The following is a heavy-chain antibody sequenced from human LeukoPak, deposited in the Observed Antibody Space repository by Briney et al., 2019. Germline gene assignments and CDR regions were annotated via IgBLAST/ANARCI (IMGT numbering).Heavy chain of an antibody. CDR1: GFIVSSNF. D-gene: IGHD3-10*01. CDR2: IYSIGST. J-gene: IGHJ4*02. CDR3: VRDSDSFGFDH. Sequence: GGSLRLSCAPSGFIVSSNFMSWVRQAPGKGLEWVSVIYSIGSTYYTDSVKGRFTISRDNSKSTVYLQMDSLRAEDTAVYYCVRDSDSFGFDHWGQGTLVTVSS. V-gene: IGHV3-53*01.